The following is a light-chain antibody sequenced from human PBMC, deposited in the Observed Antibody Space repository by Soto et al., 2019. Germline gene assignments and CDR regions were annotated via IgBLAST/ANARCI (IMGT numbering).Light chain of an antibody. V-gene: IGLV1-44*01. Sequence: QSVLTQPPSASGTPGQRVTISCSGSSSNIGSNTVNWYQLLPGTAPKLLIYSNNQRPSGVPDRFSGSKSGTSASLAISGLQSEDEADYYCSSYRSSTTFVFGTGTKVTV. CDR3: SSYRSSTTFV. CDR1: SSNIGSNT. J-gene: IGLJ1*01. CDR2: SNN.